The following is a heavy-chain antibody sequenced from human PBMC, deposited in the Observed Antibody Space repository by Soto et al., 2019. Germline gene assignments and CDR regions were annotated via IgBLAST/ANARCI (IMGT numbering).Heavy chain of an antibody. J-gene: IGHJ4*02. D-gene: IGHD6-19*01. CDR1: GFSLSSTRMA. V-gene: IGHV2-5*02. Sequence: QITLKESGPTLVKPTQTLTLTCTFSGFSLSSTRMAVGWIRQPPGKALEWLALIYWEDDKRYSPFLKSRLTITQDTSKNLVVLTMSNMDPVDTARYYGAHIVVAGLGYYFDYWGQGTLVTVSS. CDR2: IYWEDDK. CDR3: AHIVVAGLGYYFDY.